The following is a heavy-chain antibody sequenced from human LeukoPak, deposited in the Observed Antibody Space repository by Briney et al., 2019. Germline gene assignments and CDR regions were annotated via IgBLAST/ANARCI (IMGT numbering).Heavy chain of an antibody. CDR3: ARPDYGGNYDY. Sequence: SETLSPTCTVSGGSISSSSYYWGWIRQPPGKGLEWIGSIYYSGSTYYNPSLKSRVTISVDTSKNQFSLKLSSVTAADTAVYYCARPDYGGNYDYWGQGTLVTVSS. CDR1: GGSISSSSYY. D-gene: IGHD4-23*01. CDR2: IYYSGST. J-gene: IGHJ4*02. V-gene: IGHV4-39*01.